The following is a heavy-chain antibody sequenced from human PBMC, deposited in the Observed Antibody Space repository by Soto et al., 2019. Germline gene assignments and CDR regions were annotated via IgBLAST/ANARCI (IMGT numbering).Heavy chain of an antibody. D-gene: IGHD1-26*01. CDR2: MQPSTGRT. J-gene: IGHJ4*02. CDR3: ARGVSAGVDY. V-gene: IGHV1-8*01. CDR1: GYSFTSLD. Sequence: QVQLVQSGAEVREPGASVKVSCKASGYSFTSLDINWVRQTAGQGLEWMGWMQPSTGRTGYAQKFQGRVNMTWDTSINTAYMELPTLTSDDTAFYYCARGVSAGVDYWGQGTLVTVSS.